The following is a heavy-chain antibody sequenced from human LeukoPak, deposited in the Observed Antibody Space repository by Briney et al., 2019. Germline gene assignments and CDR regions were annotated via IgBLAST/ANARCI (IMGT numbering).Heavy chain of an antibody. CDR2: IYPGDSDT. Sequence: GESLKISCKGSGYTFTTYWIAWVRQMPGKGLEWMGIIYPGDSDTRYSPSFQGQVTISVDKSISTAYLQWSSLKASDSAMYYCARQRIAGYYFDYWGQGTLVTVSS. J-gene: IGHJ4*02. CDR3: ARQRIAGYYFDY. D-gene: IGHD6-13*01. V-gene: IGHV5-51*01. CDR1: GYTFTTYW.